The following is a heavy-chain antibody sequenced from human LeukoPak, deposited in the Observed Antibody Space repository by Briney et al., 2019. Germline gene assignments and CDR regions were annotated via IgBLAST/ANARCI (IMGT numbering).Heavy chain of an antibody. J-gene: IGHJ4*02. CDR3: GREDCDATSCYWGIIH. V-gene: IGHV3-7*01. CDR1: GFTFTTYW. D-gene: IGHD3-16*01. Sequence: GGSLRLSCTASGFTFTTYWMSWVRQAPGKGLEWVANIKPDGGETYYVDSVKGRFTISRDNAKNSVYLQMNSLRAEDTAVYYCGREDCDATSCYWGIIHWGQGTLVTVSS. CDR2: IKPDGGET.